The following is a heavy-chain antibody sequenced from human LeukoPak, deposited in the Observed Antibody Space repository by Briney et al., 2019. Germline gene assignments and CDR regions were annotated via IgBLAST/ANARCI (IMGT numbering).Heavy chain of an antibody. CDR2: ISSSSSYI. V-gene: IGHV3-21*01. Sequence: GGSLRLSCAASGFTFSSYSMNWVRQAPGKGLEWVSSISSSSSYIYYADSVKGRFTISRDNAKNSLYPQMNSLRAEDTAVYYCARDSGSDAFDIWGQGTMVTVSS. J-gene: IGHJ3*02. CDR3: ARDSGSDAFDI. CDR1: GFTFSSYS. D-gene: IGHD3-10*01.